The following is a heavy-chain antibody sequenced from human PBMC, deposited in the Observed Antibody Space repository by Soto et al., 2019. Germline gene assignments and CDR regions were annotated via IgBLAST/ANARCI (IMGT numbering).Heavy chain of an antibody. CDR2: ISYDGSNK. CDR1: GFTFSSYG. Sequence: QPGGSLRLSCAASGFTFSSYGMHWFRQAPGKGLEWVAVISYDGSNKYYADSVKGRFTISRDNSKNTLYLQMNSLRAEDTAVYYCAKGDIEYPVGTFDYWGQGTLVTVSS. D-gene: IGHD5-12*01. V-gene: IGHV3-30*18. J-gene: IGHJ4*02. CDR3: AKGDIEYPVGTFDY.